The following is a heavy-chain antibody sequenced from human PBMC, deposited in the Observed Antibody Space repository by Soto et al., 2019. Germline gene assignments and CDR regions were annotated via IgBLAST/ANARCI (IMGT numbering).Heavy chain of an antibody. V-gene: IGHV4-31*03. CDR3: SRVLFYYDSSGYLTYYFDY. J-gene: IGHJ4*02. D-gene: IGHD3-22*01. Sequence: SESLSLTGSVSGSSISSGGFYWNWIRQHPEKGKKWIGYIYYSGSTYYNPSLKSRVTISLDTSKNQFSLKLSSVTAADTAVYYCSRVLFYYDSSGYLTYYFDYWGQGTLVTVSS. CDR2: IYYSGST. CDR1: GSSISSGGFY.